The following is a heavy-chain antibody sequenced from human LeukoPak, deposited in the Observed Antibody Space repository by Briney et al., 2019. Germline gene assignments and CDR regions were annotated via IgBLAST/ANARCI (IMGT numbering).Heavy chain of an antibody. CDR3: AKEMLGTRWITYDS. CDR2: IRYSASDE. CDR1: GFTFSYYG. Sequence: GGSLRLSCVASGFTFSYYGMHWVRQPPGKGLEWVAFIRYSASDEYYTDSVKGRFTISRDNNKNSLYLQMNSLRTDDTALYYCAKEMLGTRWITYDSWGQGTLVTVSS. D-gene: IGHD5-12*01. J-gene: IGHJ4*02. V-gene: IGHV3-30*02.